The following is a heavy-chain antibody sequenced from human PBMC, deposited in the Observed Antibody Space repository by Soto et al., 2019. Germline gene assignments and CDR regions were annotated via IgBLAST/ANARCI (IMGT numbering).Heavy chain of an antibody. CDR2: IVVGSGNT. J-gene: IGHJ6*02. CDR3: AAVATPHLGYYYGMDV. D-gene: IGHD2-15*01. CDR1: GFTFTSSA. V-gene: IGHV1-58*01. Sequence: ASVKVSCKASGFTFTSSAVQCVRQARGQRLEWIGWIVVGSGNTNYAQKFQERVTITRDMSTSTANMELSSLRSEDTAVYYCAAVATPHLGYYYGMDVWGQGTTVTVSS.